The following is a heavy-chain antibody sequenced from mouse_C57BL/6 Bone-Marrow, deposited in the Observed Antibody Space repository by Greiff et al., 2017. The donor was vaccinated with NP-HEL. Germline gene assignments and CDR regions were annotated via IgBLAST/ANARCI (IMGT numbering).Heavy chain of an antibody. CDR3: ARGESWGAFFDY. J-gene: IGHJ2*01. CDR2: IYPGDGDT. CDR1: GYTFSTSW. V-gene: IGHV1-82*01. D-gene: IGHD6-1*01. Sequence: VQLVESGPELVKPGASVKISCKASGYTFSTSWMNWMKQRPGKGLEWIGRIYPGDGDTHYSGNFEGKASLTADKSSNSAYIQLSSLTSEDSAVYFCARGESWGAFFDYWGQGTTLTVSS.